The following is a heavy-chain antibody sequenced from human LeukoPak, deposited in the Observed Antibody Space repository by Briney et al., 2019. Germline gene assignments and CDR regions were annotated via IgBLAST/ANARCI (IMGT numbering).Heavy chain of an antibody. D-gene: IGHD3-22*01. V-gene: IGHV4-34*01. CDR3: ARGLGGTGGYSSGYYHYYYYYMDV. J-gene: IGHJ6*03. Sequence: SETLSLTCAVYGGSFSGYYWSWIRQPPGKGLEWIGEINHSGSTNYSPSLKSRVTISVDTSKNQFSLKLSSVTAADTAVYYCARGLGGTGGYSSGYYHYYYYYMDVWGKGTTVTVSS. CDR1: GGSFSGYY. CDR2: INHSGST.